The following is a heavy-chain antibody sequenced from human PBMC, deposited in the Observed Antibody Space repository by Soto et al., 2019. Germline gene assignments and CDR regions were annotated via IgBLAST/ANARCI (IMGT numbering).Heavy chain of an antibody. CDR2: ISGRGGSI. CDR3: VKGYWKGDV. CDR1: GFTFSTYA. D-gene: IGHD1-1*01. Sequence: EVQLLESGGGLVQPGGSLRLSCAASGFTFSTYAMNWVRQAPGNGLEWVSAISGRGGSIHYADSVKGRFTISRDNSKNTLYLQMNSLRDEDTAVYHCVKGYWKGDVWGQGTKVTVSS. V-gene: IGHV3-23*01. J-gene: IGHJ6*02.